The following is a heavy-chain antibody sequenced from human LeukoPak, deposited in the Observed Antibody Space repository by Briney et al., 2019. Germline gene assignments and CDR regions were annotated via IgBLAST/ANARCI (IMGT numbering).Heavy chain of an antibody. CDR3: AEDPTYDFWSGYLRGKNWFDP. J-gene: IGHJ5*02. Sequence: GGSLRLSCAASGFTFDDYAMHWVRQAPGKGLEWVSLISGDGGSTYYADSVKGRFTISRDNSKNSLYLQMNSLRTEDTALYYCAEDPTYDFWSGYLRGKNWFDPWGQGTLVTVSS. CDR1: GFTFDDYA. V-gene: IGHV3-43*02. D-gene: IGHD3-3*01. CDR2: ISGDGGST.